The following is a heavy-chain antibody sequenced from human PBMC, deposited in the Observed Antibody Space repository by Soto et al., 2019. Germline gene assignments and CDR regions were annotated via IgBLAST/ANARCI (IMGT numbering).Heavy chain of an antibody. J-gene: IGHJ4*02. V-gene: IGHV3-23*01. Sequence: GGSLRLSCAASGFTFSSYAMSWVRQAPGKGLEWVSAISGSGGSTYYADSVKGRFTISRDNSKNTLYLQMNSLRAEDTAVYYCAKDLTPDSSGYYFHDPYFDYWGQGXLVTVSS. CDR3: AKDLTPDSSGYYFHDPYFDY. D-gene: IGHD3-22*01. CDR1: GFTFSSYA. CDR2: ISGSGGST.